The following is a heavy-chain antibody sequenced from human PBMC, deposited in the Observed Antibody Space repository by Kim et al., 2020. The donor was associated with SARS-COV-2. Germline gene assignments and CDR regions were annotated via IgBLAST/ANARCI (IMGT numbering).Heavy chain of an antibody. V-gene: IGHV3-7*01. CDR3: ARAFRYSSSWYTGTGY. CDR2: IKQDGSEK. CDR1: GFTFSSYW. Sequence: GGSLRLSCAASGFTFSSYWMSWVRQAPGKGLEWVANIKQDGSEKYYVDSVKGRFTISRDNAKNSLYLQMNSLRAEDTAVYYCARAFRYSSSWYTGTGYWGQGTLVTVSS. J-gene: IGHJ4*02. D-gene: IGHD6-13*01.